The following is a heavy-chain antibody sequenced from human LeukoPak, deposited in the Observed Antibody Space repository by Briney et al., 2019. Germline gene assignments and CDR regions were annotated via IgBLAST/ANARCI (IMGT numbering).Heavy chain of an antibody. CDR3: AKDGNYDYVWGSFDL. D-gene: IGHD3-16*01. CDR2: MRYDGSDK. Sequence: TGGSLRLSCAASGFTFSGYGMNWVRQAPGKGLEWVAFMRYDGSDKYYADSVKGRLTISRDNSKNTLYLQMNSLRPEDTAVYYCAKDGNYDYVWGSFDLWGQGTLVTVSS. J-gene: IGHJ4*02. V-gene: IGHV3-30*02. CDR1: GFTFSGYG.